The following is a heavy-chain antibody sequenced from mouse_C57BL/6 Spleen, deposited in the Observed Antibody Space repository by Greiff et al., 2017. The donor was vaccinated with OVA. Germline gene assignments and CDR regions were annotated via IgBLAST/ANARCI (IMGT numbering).Heavy chain of an antibody. CDR3: ARAYYSNYYAMDY. J-gene: IGHJ4*01. Sequence: DVKLVESEGGLVQPGSSMKLSCTASGFTFSDYYMAWVRQVPEKGLEWVANINYDGSSTYYLDSLKSRFIISRDNAKNILYLQMSSLKSEDTATYYCARAYYSNYYAMDYWGQGTSVTVSS. V-gene: IGHV5-16*01. CDR2: INYDGSST. CDR1: GFTFSDYY. D-gene: IGHD2-5*01.